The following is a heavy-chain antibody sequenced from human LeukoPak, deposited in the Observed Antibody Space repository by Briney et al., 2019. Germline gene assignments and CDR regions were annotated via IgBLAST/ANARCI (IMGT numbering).Heavy chain of an antibody. J-gene: IGHJ4*02. D-gene: IGHD2-15*01. CDR2: IWYDGSNK. CDR1: VFTFSIYG. CDR3: ASEYCSCGSCYSYQGGDRYFDY. Sequence: GGSLRLSCAASVFTFSIYGMRWVRQAPGRGREWVAVIWYDGSNKYYADSGKGRFSITRDNSKNTLYLQMNTLRAEDRGVYYCASEYCSCGSCYSYQGGDRYFDYWGQGTLVTVSS. V-gene: IGHV3-33*01.